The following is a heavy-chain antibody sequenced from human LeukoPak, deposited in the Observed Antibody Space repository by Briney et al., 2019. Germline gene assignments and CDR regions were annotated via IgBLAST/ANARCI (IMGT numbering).Heavy chain of an antibody. CDR2: IIPIFGTA. J-gene: IGHJ4*02. Sequence: SVKVSCKASGGTFSSYAISWVRQAPGQGLEWMGGIIPIFGTANYAQKFQGRVMITADKSTSTAYMELSSLRSEDTAVYYCARDSGADIVVVPAASDYWGQGTLVTVSS. D-gene: IGHD2-2*01. CDR3: ARDSGADIVVVPAASDY. CDR1: GGTFSSYA. V-gene: IGHV1-69*06.